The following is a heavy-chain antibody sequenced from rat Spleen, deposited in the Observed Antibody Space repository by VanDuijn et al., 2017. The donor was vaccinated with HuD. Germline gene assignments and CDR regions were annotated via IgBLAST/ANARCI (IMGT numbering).Heavy chain of an antibody. J-gene: IGHJ2*01. D-gene: IGHD1-1*01. V-gene: IGHV5S13*01. CDR2: ISPGGGNT. Sequence: EVQLVESGGGLVQPGRSLKLSCAASGFTYSNYVMAWVSQAPTKGLEWVASISPGGGNTYYRDSVKGRFTISRDNAKNTLYLQMDSLRSEDTATYYCAREATGYFDYWGQGVMVTVSS. CDR3: AREATGYFDY. CDR1: GFTYSNYV.